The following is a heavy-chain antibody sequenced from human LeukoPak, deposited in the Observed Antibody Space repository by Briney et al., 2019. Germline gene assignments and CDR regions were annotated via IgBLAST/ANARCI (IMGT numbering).Heavy chain of an antibody. D-gene: IGHD2-15*01. CDR1: GFTFSSYA. V-gene: IGHV3-23*01. CDR2: ISGSGGST. Sequence: GGSLRLSCAASGFTFSSYAMSWVRQAPGKGLEWVSAISGSGGSTYCADSVKGRFTISRDNSKNTLYLQMNGLRAEDTAVYYCAKDGGRGYCSGGSCYFVRFDYWGQGTLVTVSS. J-gene: IGHJ4*02. CDR3: AKDGGRGYCSGGSCYFVRFDY.